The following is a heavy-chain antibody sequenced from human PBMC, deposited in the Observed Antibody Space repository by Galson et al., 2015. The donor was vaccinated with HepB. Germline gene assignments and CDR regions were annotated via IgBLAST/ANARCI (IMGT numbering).Heavy chain of an antibody. J-gene: IGHJ5*02. Sequence: SVKVSCRASGYTFTSYAMHWVRQAPGQRLEWMGWINAGNGNTKYSQKFQGRVTITRDTSASTAYMELSSLRSEDTAVYYCGGGGGYYDFWSGYSPNWFDPWGQGTLVTVSS. CDR3: GGGGGYYDFWSGYSPNWFDP. V-gene: IGHV1-3*01. CDR1: GYTFTSYA. D-gene: IGHD3-3*01. CDR2: INAGNGNT.